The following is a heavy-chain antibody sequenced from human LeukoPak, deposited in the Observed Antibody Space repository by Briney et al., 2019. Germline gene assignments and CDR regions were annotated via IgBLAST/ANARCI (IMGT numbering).Heavy chain of an antibody. Sequence: ASVKVSCKVSGYTFTGYYMHWVRQAPGQGLEWVGWINPNSGGTNYAQKFQGRVTMTRDTSNSTAYMELSRLRADDTAVYYCARDANLWFGELPIDYWGQGTLVTISS. J-gene: IGHJ4*02. D-gene: IGHD3-10*01. V-gene: IGHV1-2*02. CDR1: GYTFTGYY. CDR3: ARDANLWFGELPIDY. CDR2: INPNSGGT.